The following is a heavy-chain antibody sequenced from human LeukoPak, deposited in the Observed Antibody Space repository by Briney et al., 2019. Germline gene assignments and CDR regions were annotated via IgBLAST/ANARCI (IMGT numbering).Heavy chain of an antibody. CDR1: GFTFSAYS. V-gene: IGHV3-21*01. CDR3: ARVPRSGSGSYG. Sequence: GGSLRLSCAASGFTFSAYSMSWVRQAPGKGLEWVSSISSSSRDIYYADSVKGRFTISRDNAKDSLFLQMNRLRADDTAVYYCARVPRSGSGSYGWGQGTLVTVSS. CDR2: ISSSSRDI. D-gene: IGHD3-10*01. J-gene: IGHJ4*02.